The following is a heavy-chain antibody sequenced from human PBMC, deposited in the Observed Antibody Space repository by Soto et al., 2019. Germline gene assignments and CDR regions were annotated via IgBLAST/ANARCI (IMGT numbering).Heavy chain of an antibody. CDR1: GGSISSGDYY. V-gene: IGHV4-30-4*01. Sequence: QVQLQESGPGLVKPSQTLSLTCTVSGGSISSGDYYWSWIRQPPGKGLEWIGYIYYSGSTYYNTSIXGXVXIXXDTSKNQFSLKLSSVTAADTAVYYCASVRPAYFDLWGRGTLVTVSS. CDR3: ASVRPAYFDL. J-gene: IGHJ2*01. CDR2: IYYSGST. D-gene: IGHD2-2*01.